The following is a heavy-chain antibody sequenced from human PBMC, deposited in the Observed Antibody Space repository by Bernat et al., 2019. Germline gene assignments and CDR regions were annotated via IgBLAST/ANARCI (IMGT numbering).Heavy chain of an antibody. CDR3: ARPEETTVTTEGWWELPFDY. CDR1: GDSVSSNSAA. CDR2: TYYRSKWYN. J-gene: IGHJ4*02. V-gene: IGHV6-1*01. Sequence: QVQLQQSGPGLVKPSQTLSLTCAISGDSVSSNSAAWNWIRQSPSRGLEWLGRTYYRSKWYNDYAVSVKSRITINPDTSKNQFSLQLNSVTPEDTAVYYCARPEETTVTTEGWWELPFDYWGQGTLVTVSS. D-gene: IGHD4-17*01.